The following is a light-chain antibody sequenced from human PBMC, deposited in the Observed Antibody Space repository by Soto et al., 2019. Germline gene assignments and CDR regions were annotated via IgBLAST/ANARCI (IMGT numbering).Light chain of an antibody. V-gene: IGKV3D-15*01. CDR1: QSVGSIY. Sequence: EIVMTQSPSTLSVSPVEGSTLSFRAGQSVGSIYLAWYQQKPGQAPRLLIYGASTRATGIPARFSGIGSGTEFTLTISSLQSEDFAVYYCQQRNVWPPVTFGQGTRLEIK. CDR2: GAS. J-gene: IGKJ5*01. CDR3: QQRNVWPPVT.